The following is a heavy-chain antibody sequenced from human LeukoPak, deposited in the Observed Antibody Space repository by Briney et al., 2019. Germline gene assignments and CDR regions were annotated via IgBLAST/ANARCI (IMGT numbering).Heavy chain of an antibody. D-gene: IGHD1-1*01. Sequence: PSETLSLTCAVYGGSFSGYYWSWIRQPPGKGLEWIGEINHSGSTNYNPSLKSRVTISVDTSKNQFSLKLKSVTAADTAVYFCARRLFGGSTGVYFYYYIDVWGKGTTVAVSS. CDR3: ARRLFGGSTGVYFYYYIDV. J-gene: IGHJ6*03. CDR2: INHSGST. V-gene: IGHV4-34*01. CDR1: GGSFSGYY.